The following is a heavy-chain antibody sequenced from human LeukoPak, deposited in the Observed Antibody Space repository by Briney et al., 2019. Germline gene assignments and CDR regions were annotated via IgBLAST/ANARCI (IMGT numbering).Heavy chain of an antibody. D-gene: IGHD3-22*01. Sequence: GGSLRLSCAVSWGTVSTNYMGWVRQAPGKGLEWVSGIYAYGGGGGTYYADSVTGRFTISRDNSKDTLYLQINSLSAEDTAVYYCARDSYDSSGYRGIDYWGQGTLVSVSS. J-gene: IGHJ4*02. CDR2: IYAYGGGGGT. CDR3: ARDSYDSSGYRGIDY. V-gene: IGHV3-53*01. CDR1: WGTVSTNY.